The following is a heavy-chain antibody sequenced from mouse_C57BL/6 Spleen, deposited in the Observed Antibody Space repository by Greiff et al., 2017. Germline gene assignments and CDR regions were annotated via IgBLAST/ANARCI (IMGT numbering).Heavy chain of an antibody. D-gene: IGHD2-4*01. V-gene: IGHV5-17*01. CDR3: AREYDYDDYFGC. CDR2: ISSGSSTI. J-gene: IGHJ2*01. CDR1: GFTFSDYG. Sequence: EVKLVESGGGLVKPGGSLKLSCAASGFTFSDYGMHWVRQAPEKGLEWVAYISSGSSTIYYADTVKGRFTISRDNAKNTLFLPMTSLRSEDTAMYYCAREYDYDDYFGCWGQGTTLTVSS.